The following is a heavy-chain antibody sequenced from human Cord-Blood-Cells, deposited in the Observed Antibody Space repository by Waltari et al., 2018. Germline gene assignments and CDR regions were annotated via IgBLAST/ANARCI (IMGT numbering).Heavy chain of an antibody. CDR2: ISYDGSNK. Sequence: QVQLVESGGGVVQPGRSLRLSCAASGFTFSSYGMHWVRQAPGKGLEWVAVISYDGSNKYYADSVKGRFTISRDNSKNTLYLQMNSLRAEDTAVYYCAKDEWLTYSGYDLIFDYWGQGTLVTVSS. D-gene: IGHD5-12*01. CDR3: AKDEWLTYSGYDLIFDY. CDR1: GFTFSSYG. J-gene: IGHJ4*02. V-gene: IGHV3-30*18.